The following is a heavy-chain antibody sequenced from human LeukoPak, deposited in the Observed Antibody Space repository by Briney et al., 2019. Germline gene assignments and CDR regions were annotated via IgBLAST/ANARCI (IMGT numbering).Heavy chain of an antibody. D-gene: IGHD3-22*01. J-gene: IGHJ4*02. CDR3: AKGGLYYYDSSGYFDY. V-gene: IGHV3-23*01. CDR2: ISGSGGST. CDR1: GFTFSSYA. Sequence: GGSLRLSCAASGFTFSSYAMSWVRQAPGKGLEWVSVISGSGGSTNYADSVKGRFTISRDNSKNTLYLQMNSLRAEDTAVYYCAKGGLYYYDSSGYFDYWGQGTLVTVSS.